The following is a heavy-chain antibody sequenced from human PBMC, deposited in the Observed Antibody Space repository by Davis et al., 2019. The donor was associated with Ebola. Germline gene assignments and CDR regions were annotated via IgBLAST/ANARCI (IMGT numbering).Heavy chain of an antibody. CDR1: GFTFSDHY. CDR2: TRNKANSYTT. Sequence: GESLKISCAASGFTFSDHYMDWVRQAPGKGLEWVGRTRNKANSYTTEYAASVKGRFTISRDDSKNSLYLQMNSLRDEDTAVYYCARDPSGGGDWDHWGQGTLVTVS. J-gene: IGHJ4*02. CDR3: ARDPSGGGDWDH. D-gene: IGHD3-10*01. V-gene: IGHV3-72*01.